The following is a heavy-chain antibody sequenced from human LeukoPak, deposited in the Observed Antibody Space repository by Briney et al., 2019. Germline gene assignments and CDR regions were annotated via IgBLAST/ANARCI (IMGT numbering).Heavy chain of an antibody. CDR3: AKRSNRQFFDY. Sequence: PGGSLRLSCAASGFTFDDYGMHWVRQAPGKGLEWVSLISADGGSTYYADSVKGRFTISRDNSRNSLYLQMNSLRTEDTALYYCAKRSNRQFFDYWGQGTLVTVSS. D-gene: IGHD1-14*01. CDR2: ISADGGST. CDR1: GFTFDDYG. J-gene: IGHJ4*02. V-gene: IGHV3-43*02.